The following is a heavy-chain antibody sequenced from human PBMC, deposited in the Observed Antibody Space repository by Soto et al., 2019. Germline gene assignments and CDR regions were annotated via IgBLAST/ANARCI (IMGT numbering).Heavy chain of an antibody. D-gene: IGHD4-17*01. V-gene: IGHV3-48*01. Sequence: EVQLVESGGGLVQPGESLRLSCVISGFNFRAYSMNWVRQAPGKGLEWISYISSTSTTLYYADSVKGRFTISRATDQKSLFLQMNRLSAEDTAVYYCVRDSGDYHDYWGQGNQVTVSS. J-gene: IGHJ4*02. CDR2: ISSTSTTL. CDR3: VRDSGDYHDY. CDR1: GFNFRAYS.